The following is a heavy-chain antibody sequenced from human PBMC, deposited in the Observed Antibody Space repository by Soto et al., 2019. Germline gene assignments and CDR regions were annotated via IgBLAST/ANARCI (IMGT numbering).Heavy chain of an antibody. CDR1: GYTFTRYG. J-gene: IGHJ4*02. V-gene: IGHV1-18*01. CDR3: ARKVNRFDY. Sequence: ASVKVSCKASGYTFTRYGISWVRKAPGQGLEWMGWISAYNGNTNYAQKLQGRVTMTTDTSTSIAYMELWILSFDDTAVYYCARKVNRFDYWGQGTLVTVSS. CDR2: ISAYNGNT.